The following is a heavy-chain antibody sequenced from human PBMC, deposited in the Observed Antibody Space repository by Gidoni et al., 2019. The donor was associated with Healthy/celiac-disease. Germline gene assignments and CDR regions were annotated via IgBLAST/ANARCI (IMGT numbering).Heavy chain of an antibody. V-gene: IGHV4-38-2*01. D-gene: IGHD3-16*01. CDR1: GYSISSGSY. Sequence: QVQLQESGPGLVKPSETLSLTCAVSGYSISSGSYWGWIRQPPGKGLEWIGSIYHSGSTYYNPSLKSRVTISVDTSKNQSSLKLSSVTAADTAVYYCARAYRVKGGDYWGQGTLVTVSS. J-gene: IGHJ4*02. CDR2: IYHSGST. CDR3: ARAYRVKGGDY.